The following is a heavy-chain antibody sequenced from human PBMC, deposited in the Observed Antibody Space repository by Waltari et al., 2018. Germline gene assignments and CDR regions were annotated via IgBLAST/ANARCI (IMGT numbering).Heavy chain of an antibody. CDR2: INPNSGGT. Sequence: QVQLVQSGAEVKKPGASVKVSCKASGYTFTGYYMHWVRQAPGQGLEWMGRINPNSGGTNDAQKFQGRVTMTRDTSISTAYMELSRLRSDDTAVYYCARGKPYCSGGSCYNNWFDPWGQGTLVTVSS. J-gene: IGHJ5*02. D-gene: IGHD2-15*01. CDR1: GYTFTGYY. CDR3: ARGKPYCSGGSCYNNWFDP. V-gene: IGHV1-2*06.